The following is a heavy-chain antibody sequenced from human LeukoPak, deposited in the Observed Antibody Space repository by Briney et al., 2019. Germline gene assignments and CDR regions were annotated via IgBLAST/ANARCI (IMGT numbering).Heavy chain of an antibody. CDR1: GFTFSNSA. CDR2: ISGPGGGT. Sequence: GGSLRLSCVASGFTFSNSAMSWVRQVPGKGLKWVSGISGPGGGTYYADSVKGRFTISRDNSKNTLYLQMNSLRAEDTAVYYCASRYCSGGSCYNRYYFDYWGQGTLVTVSS. D-gene: IGHD2-15*01. V-gene: IGHV3-23*01. J-gene: IGHJ4*02. CDR3: ASRYCSGGSCYNRYYFDY.